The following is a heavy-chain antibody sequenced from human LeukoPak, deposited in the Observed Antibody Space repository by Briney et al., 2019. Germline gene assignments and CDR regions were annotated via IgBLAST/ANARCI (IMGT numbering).Heavy chain of an antibody. J-gene: IGHJ5*02. CDR2: INPNSGGT. D-gene: IGHD2-21*02. CDR1: GYTFSGYY. V-gene: IGHV1-2*02. Sequence: ASVKVSCKASGYTFSGYYMHWVRQAPGQGLEWMGLINPNSGGTNYAQKFQGRVTMTRDTSISTAYMDLSDLTSDDTAVYYCARGGTICSGGDCYLNWLDPWGQGTLVTVSS. CDR3: ARGGTICSGGDCYLNWLDP.